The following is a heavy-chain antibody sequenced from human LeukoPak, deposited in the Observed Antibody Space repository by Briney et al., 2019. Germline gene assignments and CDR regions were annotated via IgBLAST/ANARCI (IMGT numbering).Heavy chain of an antibody. CDR1: EFTFSSYA. CDR3: AKYLTARGPPYALDV. V-gene: IGHV3-23*01. CDR2: ITVSGGTT. D-gene: IGHD1-14*01. J-gene: IGHJ6*02. Sequence: GGSLRHSCAASEFTFSSYAMQWVRQAPGKGLEWVSGITVSGGTTYYSDSVKGRFTISRDNSKNTLYLQMNSLRAEDTAVYYCAKYLTARGPPYALDVWGQGTTVTVSS.